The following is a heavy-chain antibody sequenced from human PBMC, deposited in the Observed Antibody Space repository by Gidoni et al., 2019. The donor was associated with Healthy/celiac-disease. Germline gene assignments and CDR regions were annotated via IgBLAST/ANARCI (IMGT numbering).Heavy chain of an antibody. CDR1: GYTFTRYY. Sequence: QVQLVLSGAEVKKPGASVKVSCKASGYTFTRYYMHWVRQAPGQGLEWMGIINPSGGSTSYAQKFQGRVTMTRDTSTSTVYMELSSLRSEDTAVYYCARGAPYYVLLTGPTGGWFDPWGQGTLVTVSS. J-gene: IGHJ5*02. CDR3: ARGAPYYVLLTGPTGGWFDP. V-gene: IGHV1-46*01. D-gene: IGHD3-9*01. CDR2: INPSGGST.